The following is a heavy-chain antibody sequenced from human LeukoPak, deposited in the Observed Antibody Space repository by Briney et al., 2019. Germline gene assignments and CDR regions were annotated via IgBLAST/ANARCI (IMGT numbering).Heavy chain of an antibody. J-gene: IGHJ4*02. CDR3: TTGITMVRGVIHLIDY. V-gene: IGHV3-15*01. Sequence: GGSLRLSCAASGFTFSNAWMNWVRQAPGKGLEWVGRIKSKSDGGTADYAAPVKGRFTISRDDSKNTLYLQMNSLKTEDTAVYYCTTGITMVRGVIHLIDYWGQGTLVTVSS. D-gene: IGHD3-10*01. CDR2: IKSKSDGGTA. CDR1: GFTFSNAW.